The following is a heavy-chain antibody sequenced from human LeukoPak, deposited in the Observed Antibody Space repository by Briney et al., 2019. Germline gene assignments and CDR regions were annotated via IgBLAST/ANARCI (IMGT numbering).Heavy chain of an antibody. CDR3: ARDLPVTLVRERFDY. J-gene: IGHJ4*02. D-gene: IGHD1-1*01. CDR1: GYTFTSYG. V-gene: IGHV1-18*04. CDR2: ISAYNGNT. Sequence: ASVKVSCKASGYTFTSYGISWVRQAPGQGLEWMGWISAYNGNTYYAQKLQGRVTMTTDTSTSTAYMELRSLRSDDTAVYYCARDLPVTLVRERFDYWGQGTLVTVSS.